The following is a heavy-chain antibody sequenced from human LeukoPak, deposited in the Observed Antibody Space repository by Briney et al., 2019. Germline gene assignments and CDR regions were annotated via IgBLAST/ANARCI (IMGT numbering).Heavy chain of an antibody. V-gene: IGHV3-74*01. Sequence: GGSLRLSCAASGFTFSSYWMHWVRQAPGKGLVWVSRINSDGGSTSYADSVKGRFTISRDNAKNTLYLQMNSLRAEDTAVYYCASTKPSYGDPDVWLDYWGQGTLVTVSS. CDR3: ASTKPSYGDPDVWLDY. CDR2: INSDGGST. D-gene: IGHD4-17*01. J-gene: IGHJ4*02. CDR1: GFTFSSYW.